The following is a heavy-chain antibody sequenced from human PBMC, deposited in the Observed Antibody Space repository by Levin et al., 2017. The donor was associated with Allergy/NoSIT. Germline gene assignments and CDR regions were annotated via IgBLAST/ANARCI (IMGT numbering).Heavy chain of an antibody. Sequence: GGSLRLSCAASGFRFSDYGMHWVRQAPGKGLEWVAVIWNDGTNKKEADSVKGRFTISRDNSKNTLYLQMNSLRAEDTAVYYCAGWAYGRSGALGYWGQGTLVTVST. V-gene: IGHV3-33*01. J-gene: IGHJ4*02. D-gene: IGHD2-15*01. CDR1: GFRFSDYG. CDR3: AGWAYGRSGALGY. CDR2: IWNDGTNK.